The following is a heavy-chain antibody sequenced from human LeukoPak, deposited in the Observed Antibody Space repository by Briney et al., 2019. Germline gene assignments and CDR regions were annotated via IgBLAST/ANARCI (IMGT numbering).Heavy chain of an antibody. CDR2: INDRRTT. Sequence: SQTLSLTCAVYGGSFSDYYWRSIRQSPGKGLEWIGEINDRRTTNYNPSLESRVAISVDTSKNQFSLTLNSVTAADTAVYYCAGFGTYIAFDPWGQGALVTVSS. D-gene: IGHD1-1*01. CDR3: AGFGTYIAFDP. J-gene: IGHJ5*02. V-gene: IGHV4-34*01. CDR1: GGSFSDYY.